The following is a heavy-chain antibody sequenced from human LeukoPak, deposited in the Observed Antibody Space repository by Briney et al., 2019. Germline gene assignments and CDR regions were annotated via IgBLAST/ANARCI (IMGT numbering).Heavy chain of an antibody. CDR3: AKVLAMAGFPPGY. Sequence: PGGSLRLSCAASGFTVSSNYMSWVRQAPGKGLEWVSAISGSGGSTYYADSVKGRFTISRDNSKNTLYLQMNSLRAEDTAVYYCAKVLAMAGFPPGYWGQGTLVTVSS. CDR1: GFTVSSNY. J-gene: IGHJ4*02. V-gene: IGHV3-23*01. D-gene: IGHD6-19*01. CDR2: ISGSGGST.